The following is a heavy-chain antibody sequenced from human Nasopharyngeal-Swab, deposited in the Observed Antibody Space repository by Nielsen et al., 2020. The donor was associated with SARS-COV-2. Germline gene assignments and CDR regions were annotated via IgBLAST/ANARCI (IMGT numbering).Heavy chain of an antibody. D-gene: IGHD2-2*01. J-gene: IGHJ6*02. CDR1: GGSFSGYY. Sequence: SETLSLTCAVYGGSFSGYYWSWIRQPPGKGLEWIGEINHSGSTNYNPSLKSRVTISVDTSKNQFSLKLSSVHGADTAVYYCARGDVVVPAAIYYHYYGMDGWGQGTTVTVSS. V-gene: IGHV4-34*01. CDR2: INHSGST. CDR3: ARGDVVVPAAIYYHYYGMDG.